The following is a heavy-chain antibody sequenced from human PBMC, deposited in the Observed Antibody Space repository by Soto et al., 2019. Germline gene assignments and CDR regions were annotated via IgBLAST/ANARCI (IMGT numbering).Heavy chain of an antibody. CDR1: GLPFSSHA. D-gene: IGHD4-17*01. CDR2: ISISGGNT. J-gene: IGHJ4*02. Sequence: EVQLLESGGGLVQPGGSLGLSCAASGLPFSSHAMSWVRQAPGKGLEWVSSISISGGNTYYADSVRGRFTISRDNSKNTLYLHMNSLTAEDTAIYYCANEIRPNDYWGQGTLVTVSS. CDR3: ANEIRPNDY. V-gene: IGHV3-23*01.